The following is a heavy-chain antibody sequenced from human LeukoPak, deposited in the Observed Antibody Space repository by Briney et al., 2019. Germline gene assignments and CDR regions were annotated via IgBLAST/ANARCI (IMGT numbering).Heavy chain of an antibody. CDR2: IREDGSQK. J-gene: IGHJ4*02. D-gene: IGHD2-8*01. V-gene: IGHV3-7*01. CDR3: GRGPTNGQAFDY. CDR1: GFTFSSYA. Sequence: GGSLRLSCAASGFTFSSYAMSWVRQAPGKGLEWVASIREDGSQKTAVDSVRGRFTISRDNAKNSVYLQMDSLRAEDTAVYYCGRGPTNGQAFDYWGQGTLVSVSS.